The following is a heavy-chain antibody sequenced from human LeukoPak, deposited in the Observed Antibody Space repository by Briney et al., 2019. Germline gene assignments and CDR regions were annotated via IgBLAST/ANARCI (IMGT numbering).Heavy chain of an antibody. CDR1: GFTFSSYA. CDR2: INGNGGST. Sequence: GGSLRLSCAASGFTFSSYAMSWVRQIPGKGLEWVSGINGNGGSTNYADSVKGRFTISRDNSKNTLYLQMNSLRAEDTAVYYCAILTVTTAYWGQGTLVTASS. D-gene: IGHD4-17*01. CDR3: AILTVTTAY. V-gene: IGHV3-23*01. J-gene: IGHJ4*02.